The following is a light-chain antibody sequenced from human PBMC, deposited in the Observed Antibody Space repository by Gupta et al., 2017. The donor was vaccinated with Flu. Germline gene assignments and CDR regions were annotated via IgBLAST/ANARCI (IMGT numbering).Light chain of an antibody. CDR3: QVSGT. CDR2: GAS. Sequence: YGGASQSVSSDYLAWYQQKPGQAPRLVIYGASKRATGIPDRFSGSGSGTVFTLIISRLEPEDFAVYYCQVSGTFGQGTKVEIK. J-gene: IGKJ1*01. V-gene: IGKV3-20*01. CDR1: QSVSSDY.